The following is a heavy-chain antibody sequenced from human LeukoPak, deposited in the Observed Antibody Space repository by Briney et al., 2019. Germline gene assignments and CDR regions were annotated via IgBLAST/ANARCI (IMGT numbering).Heavy chain of an antibody. J-gene: IGHJ4*02. CDR3: VRGYSSGYRLDY. CDR2: INIDGSST. CDR1: GFSFSSYW. Sequence: PGGSLRLSCAASGFSFSSYWMHWVRQGTGNGLLWVSRINIDGSSTNYADSVKGRFTISRDNAKNTLYLQMNSLRAEDTAVYYCVRGYSSGYRLDYWGQGTLVTVSS. D-gene: IGHD3-22*01. V-gene: IGHV3-74*01.